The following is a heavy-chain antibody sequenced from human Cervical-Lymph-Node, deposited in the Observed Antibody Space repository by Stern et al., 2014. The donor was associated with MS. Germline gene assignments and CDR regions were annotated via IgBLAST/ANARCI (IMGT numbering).Heavy chain of an antibody. D-gene: IGHD6-19*01. J-gene: IGHJ6*02. Sequence: QVQLVQSGAEVKTPGASVKLSCKASGYTFTSYYMHWVRQAPGQGLEWMGIINPSGGTTSYAQNFQGRVTVTSDTSTSTVYMELSSLRSEDTAVYYCAREVAGHRLGMMDVWGQGTSVTVSS. CDR3: AREVAGHRLGMMDV. V-gene: IGHV1-46*01. CDR1: GYTFTSYY. CDR2: INPSGGTT.